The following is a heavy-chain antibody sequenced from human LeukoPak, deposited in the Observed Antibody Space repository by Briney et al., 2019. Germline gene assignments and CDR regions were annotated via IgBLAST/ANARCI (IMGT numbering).Heavy chain of an antibody. Sequence: SETLSLTCTVSGYSISSGYYWGWIRQPPGKGLEWIGSIYHSGSTYYNPSLKSRVTISVDTSKNQFSLKLSSVTAADTAVYYCVTYYYDSSGYYHFDYWGQGTLVTVSS. CDR1: GYSISSGYY. V-gene: IGHV4-38-2*02. J-gene: IGHJ4*02. D-gene: IGHD3-22*01. CDR2: IYHSGST. CDR3: VTYYYDSSGYYHFDY.